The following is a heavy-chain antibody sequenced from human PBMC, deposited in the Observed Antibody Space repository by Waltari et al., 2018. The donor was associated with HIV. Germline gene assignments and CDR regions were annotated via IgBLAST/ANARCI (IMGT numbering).Heavy chain of an antibody. Sequence: EVQLVQSGAEVKKPGESLKISCRGSGHIFNNYWIAWVRQTPGKGLEWMGILDRVTSKVQLNRAMQGRVSIAYDKSVTTASLQLSSRKASDTGMYYCARLMGLGGSRAWGNNWFDPWGQGTLVTVSS. D-gene: IGHD3-10*01. J-gene: IGHJ5*02. V-gene: IGHV5-51*01. CDR1: GHIFNNYW. CDR2: LDRVTSKV. CDR3: ARLMGLGGSRAWGNNWFDP.